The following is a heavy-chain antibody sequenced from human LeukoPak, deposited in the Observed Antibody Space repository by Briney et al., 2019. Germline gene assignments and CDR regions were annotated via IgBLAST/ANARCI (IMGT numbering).Heavy chain of an antibody. D-gene: IGHD2-2*01. Sequence: ASVKVSCKASGYTFTSYGISWVRQAPGQGLEWMGWISAYNGNTNYAQKLQGRVTMTTDTSTSTAYMELRSLRSDGTAVYYCARDGLLTIVVVPAALGSFDYWGQGTLVTVSS. J-gene: IGHJ4*02. V-gene: IGHV1-18*01. CDR1: GYTFTSYG. CDR3: ARDGLLTIVVVPAALGSFDY. CDR2: ISAYNGNT.